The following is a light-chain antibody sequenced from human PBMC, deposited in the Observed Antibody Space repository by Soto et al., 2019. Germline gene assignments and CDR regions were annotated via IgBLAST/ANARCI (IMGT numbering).Light chain of an antibody. CDR2: GAS. J-gene: IGKJ1*01. V-gene: IGKV3-15*01. CDR3: QQYNTWPRT. CDR1: QGIKDY. Sequence: EIVMTQSPATLSVSPGERATLSCRASQGIKDYVAWFQQKPGQAPRLLIYGASTRAPAIPARFSGSGSGTEFTLSISSLQSEDFAVYYCQQYNTWPRTFGQGTKVETK.